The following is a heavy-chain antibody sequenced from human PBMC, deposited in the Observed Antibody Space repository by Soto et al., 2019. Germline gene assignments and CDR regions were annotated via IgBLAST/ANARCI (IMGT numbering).Heavy chain of an antibody. Sequence: QVQLVQSGAEVKKPGSSVKVSCKASGGTFSSYAISWVRQAPGQGLEWMGGIIPIFGTASYAQKFQGRVTITADESTSTAYMELSSLRSEDTAVYYCASRGKNFWSGYQAFDYWGQGTLVTVSS. CDR2: IIPIFGTA. J-gene: IGHJ4*02. CDR3: ASRGKNFWSGYQAFDY. V-gene: IGHV1-69*01. CDR1: GGTFSSYA. D-gene: IGHD3-3*01.